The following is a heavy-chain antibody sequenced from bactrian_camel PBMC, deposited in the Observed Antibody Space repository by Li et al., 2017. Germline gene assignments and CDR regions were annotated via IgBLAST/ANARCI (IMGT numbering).Heavy chain of an antibody. CDR3: AAVSTVFSLPPSFSSGCHDALGSAS. J-gene: IGHJ6*01. V-gene: IGHV3-3*01. D-gene: IGHD5*01. CDR1: GNTAERNC. CDR2: IYRNMGNN. Sequence: HVQLVESGGGSVQAGGSLRLSCAMSGNTAERNCVAWFRQVPGKEREGVAGIYRNMGNNFYADSMRGRFTISQDSAKNTVFLQMTSLKPEDTAVYYCAAVSTVFSLPPSFSSGCHDALGSASWGQGTQVTVS.